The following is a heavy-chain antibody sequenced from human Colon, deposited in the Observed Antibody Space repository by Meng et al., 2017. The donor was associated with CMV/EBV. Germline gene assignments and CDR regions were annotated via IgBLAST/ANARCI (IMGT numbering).Heavy chain of an antibody. CDR2: ISYDGSNK. D-gene: IGHD3-10*01. V-gene: IGHV3-30-3*01. CDR3: TKDNDRFGDLGTKNAMDV. CDR1: GFTFSSYA. Sequence: SCAASGFTFSSYAMHWVRQAPGKGLEWVAVISYDGSNKYYADSVKDRFTISRDNSKNSLYLQMNSLRVEDMALYYCTKDNDRFGDLGTKNAMDVWGQGTTVTVSS. J-gene: IGHJ6*02.